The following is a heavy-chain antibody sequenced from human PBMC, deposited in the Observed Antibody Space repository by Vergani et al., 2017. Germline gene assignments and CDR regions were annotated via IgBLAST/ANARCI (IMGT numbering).Heavy chain of an antibody. J-gene: IGHJ3*02. V-gene: IGHV4-31*03. D-gene: IGHD6-13*01. Sequence: QVQLQESGPGLVKPSQTLSLTCTVSGGSISSGGYYWSWIRQHPGKGLEWIGYIYYSGSTYYNPSLKSRVTRSVDTSKNQFSLKLSSVTAADTAVYYCAREGIGGIAAAAADAFDIWGQGTMVTVSS. CDR1: GGSISSGGYY. CDR2: IYYSGST. CDR3: AREGIGGIAAAAADAFDI.